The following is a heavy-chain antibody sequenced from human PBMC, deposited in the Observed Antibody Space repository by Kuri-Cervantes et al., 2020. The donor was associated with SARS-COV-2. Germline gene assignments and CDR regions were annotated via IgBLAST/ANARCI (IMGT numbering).Heavy chain of an antibody. J-gene: IGHJ5*02. CDR1: GFISNNYG. V-gene: IGHV3-30*02. D-gene: IGHD6-13*01. Sequence: GGSLRLSCAASGFISNNYGIHWVRQAPGKGLEWVAFIRHDGSDKFYADSVMGRFTISRDNAKNSLYLQMNSLRAEDTAVYYCARITAEGYSSSWRAAEGDNWFDPWGQGTLVTVSS. CDR2: IRHDGSDK. CDR3: ARITAEGYSSSWRAAEGDNWFDP.